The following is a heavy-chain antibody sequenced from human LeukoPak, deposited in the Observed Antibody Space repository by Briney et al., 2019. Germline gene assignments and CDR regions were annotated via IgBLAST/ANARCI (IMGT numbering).Heavy chain of an antibody. Sequence: GGSLRLSCAASGFTFSSYSMNWVRQAPGKGLEWVSSISSSSYIYYADSVKGRFTISRDNAKNSLYLQMNSLRAEDTAVYYCARFYYYDSSGHPAADAFDIWGQGTMVTVSS. CDR3: ARFYYYDSSGHPAADAFDI. J-gene: IGHJ3*02. CDR2: ISSSSYI. CDR1: GFTFSSYS. D-gene: IGHD3-22*01. V-gene: IGHV3-21*01.